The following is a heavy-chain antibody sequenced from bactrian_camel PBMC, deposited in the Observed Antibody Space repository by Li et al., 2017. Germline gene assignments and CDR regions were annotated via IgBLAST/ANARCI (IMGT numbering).Heavy chain of an antibody. CDR1: GYRYSEHC. D-gene: IGHD7*01. J-gene: IGHJ4*01. CDR2: VDDSERA. V-gene: IGHV3S53*01. Sequence: QVQLVESGGDSVQAGGSQRLSCQASGYRYSEHCMAWFRQGPGKEREGVASVDDSERATYAEFVQGRFTISKDNVKNTLYLQMNDLKSEDTAMYYCAADNVNLQLARHYSYWGQGTQVTVS. CDR3: AADNVNLQLARHYSY.